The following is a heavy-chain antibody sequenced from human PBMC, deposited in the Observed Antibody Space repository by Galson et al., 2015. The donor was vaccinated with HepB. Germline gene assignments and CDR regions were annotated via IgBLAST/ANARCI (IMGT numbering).Heavy chain of an antibody. V-gene: IGHV3-30*18. Sequence: SLRLSCAASGFTFSSYGMHWVRQAPGKGLEWVAVISYDGSNKYYADSVKGRFTISRDNSKNTLYLQMNSLRAEDTAVYYCAKDSLKDIVVVVLRVAGRGALDYWGQGTLVTVSS. J-gene: IGHJ4*02. CDR2: ISYDGSNK. CDR1: GFTFSSYG. D-gene: IGHD2-15*01. CDR3: AKDSLKDIVVVVLRVAGRGALDY.